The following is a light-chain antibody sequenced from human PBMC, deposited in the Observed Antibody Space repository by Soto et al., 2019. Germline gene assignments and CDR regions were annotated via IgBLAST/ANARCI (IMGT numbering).Light chain of an antibody. CDR1: TGDVTNGRW. CDR3: LLFYDGVAV. J-gene: IGLJ7*01. Sequence: QAVVTQEPSLTVSPGGTVTLTCGSSTGDVTNGRWPYWFQQRPGQVPRTLIHDTSNKHAWTPARFSGSLLGGKAALTLSGAQPEVEAGYYCLLFYDGVAVFGGGTQLTF. V-gene: IGLV7-46*01. CDR2: DTS.